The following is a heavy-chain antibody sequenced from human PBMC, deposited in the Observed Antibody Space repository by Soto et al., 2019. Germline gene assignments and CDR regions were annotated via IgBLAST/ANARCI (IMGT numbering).Heavy chain of an antibody. J-gene: IGHJ6*02. CDR1: GFTFSSYS. CDR2: ISSSSSYI. V-gene: IGHV3-21*01. D-gene: IGHD4-17*01. Sequence: EVQLVESGGVLVKPGGSLRLSCAASGFTFSSYSMNWVRQAPGKGLEWVSSISSSSSYIYYADSLKGRFTISRDNAKKSPSLQMNTLRAADTAVYYCARAPPYGDYEVVTPFFYRDGMDVWGQGTTVTVSS. CDR3: ARAPPYGDYEVVTPFFYRDGMDV.